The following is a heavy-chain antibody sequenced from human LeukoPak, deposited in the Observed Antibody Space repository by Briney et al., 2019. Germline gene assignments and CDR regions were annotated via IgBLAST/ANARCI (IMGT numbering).Heavy chain of an antibody. V-gene: IGHV1-2*06. CDR1: GYTFTGYH. Sequence: ASVKVSCKASGYTFTGYHVHWVRRAPGQGLEWMGRINPNNGDSNFAQKFQGRVTMTRDTSISTVYMDLSRLRSDDTAVYYCARMSSPLQYNWFDPWGQGTLVTVSS. J-gene: IGHJ5*02. D-gene: IGHD1-14*01. CDR2: INPNNGDS. CDR3: ARMSSPLQYNWFDP.